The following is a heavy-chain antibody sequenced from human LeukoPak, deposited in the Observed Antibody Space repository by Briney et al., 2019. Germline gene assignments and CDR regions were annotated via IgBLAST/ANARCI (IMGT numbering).Heavy chain of an antibody. D-gene: IGHD1-26*01. J-gene: IGHJ6*02. CDR1: GFTFSSYW. Sequence: PGGALRLSCAASGFTFSSYWMYWVRQAPGKGLEWVAVISYDGSNKYYADSVKGRFTISRDNSKNTLYLQMNSRRAEDTAVYYCAKDSGSSSLYYYYGMDVWGQGTTVTVSS. CDR2: ISYDGSNK. CDR3: AKDSGSSSLYYYYGMDV. V-gene: IGHV3-30*18.